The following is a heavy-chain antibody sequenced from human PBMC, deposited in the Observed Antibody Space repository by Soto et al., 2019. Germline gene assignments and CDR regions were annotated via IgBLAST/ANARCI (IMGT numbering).Heavy chain of an antibody. J-gene: IGHJ4*02. CDR2: IYWDDDK. V-gene: IGHV2-5*02. Sequence: QITLKESGPTLVKPTQTLTLTCTFSGFSLSTSGVGVGWIRQPPGKALEWLALIYWDDDKRYSPSLKSRLTITKDTSKNQVVLTLTNMDPVDTAPYYCAHRPSYCSGGSCYSGFDSWGQGTLVTVSS. CDR1: GFSLSTSGVG. CDR3: AHRPSYCSGGSCYSGFDS. D-gene: IGHD2-15*01.